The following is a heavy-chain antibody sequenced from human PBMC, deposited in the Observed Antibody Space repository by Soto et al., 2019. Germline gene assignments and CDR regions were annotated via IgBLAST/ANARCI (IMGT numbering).Heavy chain of an antibody. V-gene: IGHV4-39*01. CDR2: IYYSGST. J-gene: IGHJ5*02. CDR1: GGSISSSSYY. D-gene: IGHD3-3*01. Sequence: PSETLSLTCTVSGGSISSSSYYWGWIRQPPGKGLEWIGSIYYSGSTYYNPSLKSRVTISVDTSKNQFSLKLSSVTAADTAVYYCARHGGITIFGVVIPNWFDPWGQGTLVTAPQ. CDR3: ARHGGITIFGVVIPNWFDP.